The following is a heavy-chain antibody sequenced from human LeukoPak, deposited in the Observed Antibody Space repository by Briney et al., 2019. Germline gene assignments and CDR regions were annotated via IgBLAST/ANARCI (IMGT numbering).Heavy chain of an antibody. J-gene: IGHJ4*02. V-gene: IGHV3-7*01. CDR1: GFTFSSYW. CDR2: IKQDGSEK. Sequence: GGSLRLSCAASGFTFSSYWMSWVRQAPGKGLEWVANIKQDGSEKYYVDSVKGRFTISRDNAKNSLYLQMNSLRAEDTAVYYCARGSSLGYCTNGVCYFDCWGEGTLVTVSS. D-gene: IGHD2-8*01. CDR3: ARGSSLGYCTNGVCYFDC.